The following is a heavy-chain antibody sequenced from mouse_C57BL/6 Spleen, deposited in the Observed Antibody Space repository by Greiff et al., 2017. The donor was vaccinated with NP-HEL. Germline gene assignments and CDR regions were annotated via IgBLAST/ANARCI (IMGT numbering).Heavy chain of an antibody. Sequence: QVQLQQPGAELVKPGASVKLSCKASGYTFTSYWMQWVKQRPGQGLEWIGEIDPSDSYTNYNQKFKGQATLTVDKSSSTAYMQLSSLTSEDSAVYYCARYGYFLFDYWGQGTTLTVSS. D-gene: IGHD2-2*01. CDR3: ARYGYFLFDY. CDR2: IDPSDSYT. J-gene: IGHJ2*01. CDR1: GYTFTSYW. V-gene: IGHV1-50*01.